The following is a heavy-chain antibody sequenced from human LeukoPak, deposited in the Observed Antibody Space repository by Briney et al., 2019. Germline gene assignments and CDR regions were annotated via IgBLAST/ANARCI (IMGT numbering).Heavy chain of an antibody. J-gene: IGHJ4*02. D-gene: IGHD2-2*01. Sequence: GGSLRLSCAASGFTFSSYSMNWVRQAPGKGLEWVSSISSSSSYIYYADSVKGRFTISRDNAKNSLYLQMNSLRAEDTAVYYCASWAPEYQYYFDYWGQGTLVTVSS. CDR1: GFTFSSYS. V-gene: IGHV3-21*01. CDR3: ASWAPEYQYYFDY. CDR2: ISSSSSYI.